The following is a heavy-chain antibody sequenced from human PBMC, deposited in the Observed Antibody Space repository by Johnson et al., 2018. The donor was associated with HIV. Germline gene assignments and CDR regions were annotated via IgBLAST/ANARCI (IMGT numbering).Heavy chain of an antibody. Sequence: QVQLVESGGGLVQPGRSLRLSCAASGFTFSSYGMHWVRQAPGKGLEWVAVISYDGSNKYYADSVKGRFTVSRDNSQNTLYLQMDSLRSEDTAVYFCARDWYCSSTFCSERVLKDAFDVWGQRTLVTVSA. V-gene: IGHV3-30*19. CDR2: ISYDGSNK. J-gene: IGHJ3*01. D-gene: IGHD2-2*01. CDR1: GFTFSSYG. CDR3: ARDWYCSSTFCSERVLKDAFDV.